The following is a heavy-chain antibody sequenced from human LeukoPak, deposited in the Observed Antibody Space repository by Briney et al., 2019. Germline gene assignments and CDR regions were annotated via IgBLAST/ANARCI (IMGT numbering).Heavy chain of an antibody. CDR2: IWYDGSDK. CDR1: GFTLSNYG. J-gene: IGHJ3*02. D-gene: IGHD3-22*01. CDR3: ARDLPYDSSGYSAAFDI. V-gene: IGHV3-33*01. Sequence: GGSLRLSCAASGFTLSNYGMHWVRQAPGKGLEWVAIIWYDGSDKYYADSVKGRFTFSRDNSKNTLYLQMNSLRAEDTAVYYCARDLPYDSSGYSAAFDIWGQGTMVTVSS.